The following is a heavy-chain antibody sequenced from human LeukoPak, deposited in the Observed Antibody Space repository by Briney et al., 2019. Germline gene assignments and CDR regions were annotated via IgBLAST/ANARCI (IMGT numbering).Heavy chain of an antibody. D-gene: IGHD2-15*01. J-gene: IGHJ5*02. V-gene: IGHV1-46*01. Sequence: GASVKVSCKASGYTFTSYYMHWVRQAPGQGLEWMGIINPSGGSTSYAQKFQGRVTMTRDTSTSTVYMELSSLRSEDTAVYYCARESGSNCSGGSCYSEWFDPWGQGTLVTVSS. CDR3: ARESGSNCSGGSCYSEWFDP. CDR1: GYTFTSYY. CDR2: INPSGGST.